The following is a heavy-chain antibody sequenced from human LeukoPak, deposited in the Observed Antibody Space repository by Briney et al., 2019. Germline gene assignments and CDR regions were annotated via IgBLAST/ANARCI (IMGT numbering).Heavy chain of an antibody. CDR2: INHSGST. CDR3: ARGALLVRLRYDRKFDP. D-gene: IGHD6-25*01. Sequence: PSETPSLTCAVYGGSFSGYYWSWIRQPPGKGLEWIGEINHSGSTNYNPSLKSRVTISVGTSKNQFSLKLSTVTAADTAVSYCARGALLVRLRYDRKFDPWGQGTLVTVSS. CDR1: GGSFSGYY. V-gene: IGHV4-34*01. J-gene: IGHJ5*02.